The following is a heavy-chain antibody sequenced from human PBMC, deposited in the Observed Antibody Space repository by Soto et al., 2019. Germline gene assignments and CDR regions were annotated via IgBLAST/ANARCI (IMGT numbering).Heavy chain of an antibody. Sequence: GGSLRLSCAASGFTFSSYAMHWVRQAPGKGLEWVAVISYDGSNKYYADSVKGRFTISRDNSKNTLYLQMNSLRAEDTAVYYCARTPSPYGGSYSYGGYFDYWGQGTLVTVSS. D-gene: IGHD1-26*01. V-gene: IGHV3-30-3*01. J-gene: IGHJ4*02. CDR2: ISYDGSNK. CDR1: GFTFSSYA. CDR3: ARTPSPYGGSYSYGGYFDY.